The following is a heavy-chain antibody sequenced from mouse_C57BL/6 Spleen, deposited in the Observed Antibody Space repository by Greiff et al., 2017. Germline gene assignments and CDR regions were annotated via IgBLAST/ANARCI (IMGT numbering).Heavy chain of an antibody. CDR3: ARVYYDYEGFAY. Sequence: EVQLVESGGGLVKPGGSLKLSCAASGFTFSSYAMSWVRQTPEKRLEWVATISDGGSYTYYPDNVKGRFTISRDNAKNHLYLQMSHLKSEDTAMYYCARVYYDYEGFAYWGQGTLVTVSA. J-gene: IGHJ3*01. D-gene: IGHD2-4*01. V-gene: IGHV5-4*01. CDR2: ISDGGSYT. CDR1: GFTFSSYA.